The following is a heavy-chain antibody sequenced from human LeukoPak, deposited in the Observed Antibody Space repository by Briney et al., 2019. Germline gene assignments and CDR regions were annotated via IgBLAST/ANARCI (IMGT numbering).Heavy chain of an antibody. J-gene: IGHJ4*02. Sequence: GGSLRLSCAASGFTFVSYSFNWDRQAPGRRLEWVSSINTVGSYIYYADSVKGRSTISRDNAENSVYLQMNSLRVEDTAVYYCARLRRNSDSGGYYYYYDYWGQGTLVTVSS. CDR2: INTVGSYI. V-gene: IGHV3-21*01. D-gene: IGHD3-22*01. CDR3: ARLRRNSDSGGYYYYYDY. CDR1: GFTFVSYS.